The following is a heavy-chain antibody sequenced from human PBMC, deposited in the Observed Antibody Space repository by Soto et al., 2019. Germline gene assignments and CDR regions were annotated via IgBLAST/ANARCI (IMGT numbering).Heavy chain of an antibody. CDR3: AREAVSGLFDY. J-gene: IGHJ4*02. CDR1: GGSISSSY. CDR2: IYYSGST. Sequence: SETLSLSCTVSGGSISSSYWSWIRQPPGKGLDWIGHIYYSGSTDYNPSLKSRVTISVDTSKNQFSLKLSSVTAADTAVYYCAREAVSGLFDYWGQGTLVTVSS. D-gene: IGHD6-19*01. V-gene: IGHV4-59*01.